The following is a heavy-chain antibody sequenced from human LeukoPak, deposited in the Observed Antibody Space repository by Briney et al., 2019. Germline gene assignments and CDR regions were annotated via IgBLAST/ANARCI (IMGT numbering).Heavy chain of an antibody. Sequence: GGSLRLSCGASEFTFSHYAMSWVRQAPGKGLEWVSAISGSGGTTYYADSVKGRFTISRDNSKDTLYLQLNSLSAGDTAVYYCAKTPGVMITLIFDYWGQGSLVTVSS. CDR3: AKTPGVMITLIFDY. D-gene: IGHD3-16*01. J-gene: IGHJ4*02. CDR1: EFTFSHYA. V-gene: IGHV3-23*01. CDR2: ISGSGGTT.